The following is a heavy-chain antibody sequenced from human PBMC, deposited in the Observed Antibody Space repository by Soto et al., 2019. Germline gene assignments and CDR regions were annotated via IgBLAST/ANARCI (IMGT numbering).Heavy chain of an antibody. CDR2: IIPIFGTA. J-gene: IGHJ4*02. V-gene: IGHV1-69*01. CDR3: ARGGRGYYGSGIKEGVFDY. CDR1: GGTFSSYA. Sequence: QVQLVQSGAEVKKPGSSVKVSCKASGGTFSSYAISWVRQAPGQGLEWMGGIIPIFGTANYAQKFQGRVTITADESTSTAYMELSSLRSEDTDVYYCARGGRGYYGSGIKEGVFDYWGQGTLVTVSS. D-gene: IGHD3-10*01.